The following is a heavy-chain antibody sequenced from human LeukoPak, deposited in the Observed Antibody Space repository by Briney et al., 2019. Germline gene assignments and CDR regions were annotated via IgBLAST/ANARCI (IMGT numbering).Heavy chain of an antibody. CDR1: GGSISSYY. D-gene: IGHD4-17*01. CDR3: ARDVVTYGDYDY. V-gene: IGHV4-59*01. CDR2: IYYSGST. Sequence: SETLSLTCTVSGGSISSYYWSWIRQPPGKGLEWIGYIYYSGSTNYNPSLKSRVTISVDTSKNQFSLKLSSVTAADTAVYYCARDVVTYGDYDYWGQGTLVTVSS. J-gene: IGHJ4*02.